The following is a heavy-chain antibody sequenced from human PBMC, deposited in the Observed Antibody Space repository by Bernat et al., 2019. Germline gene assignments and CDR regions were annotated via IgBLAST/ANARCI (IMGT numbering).Heavy chain of an antibody. D-gene: IGHD3/OR15-3a*01. V-gene: IGHV3-23*04. CDR2: LRPSGET. CDR1: GFSFTSYA. Sequence: EVQLVESGGALIQPGGSLRLSCAVSGFSFTSYAAGWVRQAPGKGREWVSYLRPSGETFYADSVKGRFAISRDNSGNTLYLQMNGLRAEDTARYYCSTISYDFWGDYSVAPRVDPWGQGTLVTVSP. CDR3: STISYDFWGDYSVAPRVDP. J-gene: IGHJ5*02.